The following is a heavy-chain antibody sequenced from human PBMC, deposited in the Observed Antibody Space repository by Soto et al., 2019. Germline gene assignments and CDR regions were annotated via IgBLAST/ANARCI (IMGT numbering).Heavy chain of an antibody. CDR2: IIPIFGTA. CDR1: GGTFSSYA. CDR3: AVKGRPGYCTGGSCYSQPSYFDY. D-gene: IGHD2-15*01. V-gene: IGHV1-69*13. Sequence: ASVKVSCTVSGGTFSSYAIRWVRQAPGQGLEWMGGIIPIFGTANYAQKFQGRVTIAPDESTSTAYMELSSLRSEDTAVYYCAVKGRPGYCTGGSCYSQPSYFDYWRQGTLVTVSS. J-gene: IGHJ4*02.